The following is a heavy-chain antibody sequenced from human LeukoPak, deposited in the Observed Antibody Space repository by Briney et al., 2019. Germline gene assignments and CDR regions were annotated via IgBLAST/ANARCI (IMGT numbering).Heavy chain of an antibody. D-gene: IGHD2-2*01. CDR1: GFTFSTYT. Sequence: PGGSLRLSCAASGFTFSTYTMNWVRQAPGKGLEWVSYISGSSGSIYYADSVKGRFTISRDNAKNSLYLQMNSLRAEDTGVYYCARMVRYQLLPYGMDVWGQGTTVTVSS. V-gene: IGHV3-48*01. CDR2: ISGSSGSI. CDR3: ARMVRYQLLPYGMDV. J-gene: IGHJ6*02.